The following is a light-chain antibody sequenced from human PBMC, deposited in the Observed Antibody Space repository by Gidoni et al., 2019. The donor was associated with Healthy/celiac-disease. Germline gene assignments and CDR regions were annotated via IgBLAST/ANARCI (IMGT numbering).Light chain of an antibody. Sequence: QSVLTQPPSVSGAPGQRVPISCTGSSSNIGAGYDVHWYQQLPGTAPKLLIYGTSTRPSGVPDRFSGSKSGTSASLAITGLQAEDEADYYCQSYDSSLSGYVFGTGTKVTVL. J-gene: IGLJ1*01. V-gene: IGLV1-40*01. CDR2: GTS. CDR1: SSNIGAGYD. CDR3: QSYDSSLSGYV.